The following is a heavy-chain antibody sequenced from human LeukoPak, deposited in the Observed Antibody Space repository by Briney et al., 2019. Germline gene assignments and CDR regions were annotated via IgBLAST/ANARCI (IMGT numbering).Heavy chain of an antibody. CDR3: ATASGTTVTYYFYYYMDV. V-gene: IGHV1-8*03. Sequence: ASVKVSCKAAGYTFTSYGISWVRQATGQGLEWMGWMNPNSGNTGYAQKFQGRVTITRNTSISTAYMELSSLRSEDTAVYYCATASGTTVTYYFYYYMDVWGKGTTVTVSS. CDR2: MNPNSGNT. CDR1: GYTFTSYG. J-gene: IGHJ6*03. D-gene: IGHD4-17*01.